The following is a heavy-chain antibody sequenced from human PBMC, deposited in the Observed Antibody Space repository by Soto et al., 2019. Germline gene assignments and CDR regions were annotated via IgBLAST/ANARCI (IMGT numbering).Heavy chain of an antibody. Sequence: SGKVGCKSCAGSFSSYASSWGRQAPGQGLEWMGGIIPIFGTANYAQKFQGRVTITADESTSTAYMELSSLRSEDTAVYYCARDSRPPYGSGSYYFDYWGQGTLVTLSS. CDR3: ARDSRPPYGSGSYYFDY. V-gene: IGHV1-69*01. D-gene: IGHD3-10*01. J-gene: IGHJ4*02. CDR1: AGSFSSYA. CDR2: IIPIFGTA.